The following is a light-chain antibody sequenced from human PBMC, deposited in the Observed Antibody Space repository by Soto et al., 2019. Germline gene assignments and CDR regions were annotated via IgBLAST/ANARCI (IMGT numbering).Light chain of an antibody. V-gene: IGKV3D-20*01. CDR2: DSS. CDR3: QQYGSSPIT. Sequence: EIVLTQSPATLSLSPGERATLSCGASQSVRSSDLAWYQQKPGLAPRLLIYDSSSRATSIPDRFSGSGSGTDFTITISTLEPEDFAVYYCQQYGSSPITFDQGTRLEIK. CDR1: QSVRSSD. J-gene: IGKJ5*01.